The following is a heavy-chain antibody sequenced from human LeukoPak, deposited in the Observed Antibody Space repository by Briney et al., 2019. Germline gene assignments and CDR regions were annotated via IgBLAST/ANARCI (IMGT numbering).Heavy chain of an antibody. CDR3: ARSSRELRGYAPWEVMPPFDY. Sequence: GGSLRLSCAASGFTFRSYDMHWVRQATGKGLEWVSGIGTAGEIYYPGSVKGRFTISRDNSNNTLYLQMNSLRAEDTAVYYCARSSRELRGYAPWEVMPPFDYWGQGTLVTVSS. J-gene: IGHJ4*02. CDR2: IGTAGEI. CDR1: GFTFRSYD. D-gene: IGHD4-23*01. V-gene: IGHV3-13*01.